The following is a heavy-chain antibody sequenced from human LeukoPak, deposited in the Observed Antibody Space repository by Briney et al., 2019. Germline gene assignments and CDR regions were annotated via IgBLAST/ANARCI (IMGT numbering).Heavy chain of an antibody. Sequence: GGSLRLSCAASGFTFNTYAMNWVRQAPGRGLEWVSAVSGGGGTTYYADSVKGRFTISRDNAKNSLYLQMNSLRAEDTAVYYCAREPRYYYGMDVWGKGTTVTVSS. V-gene: IGHV3-23*01. CDR2: VSGGGGTT. CDR1: GFTFNTYA. CDR3: AREPRYYYGMDV. J-gene: IGHJ6*04.